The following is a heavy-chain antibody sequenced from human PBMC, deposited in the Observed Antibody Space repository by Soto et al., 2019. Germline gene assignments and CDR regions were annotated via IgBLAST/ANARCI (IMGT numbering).Heavy chain of an antibody. CDR3: AKGGIVGALLVDY. J-gene: IGHJ4*02. D-gene: IGHD1-26*01. Sequence: GGSLRLSCAASGFTFTDYAMSWVRQAPGKGLEWVSVISSTGGSTYYADSVKGRFTISRDDSTNTVSLQMNSLRSDDTAVYYCAKGGIVGALLVDYWGQGTLVTVSS. CDR1: GFTFTDYA. CDR2: ISSTGGST. V-gene: IGHV3-23*01.